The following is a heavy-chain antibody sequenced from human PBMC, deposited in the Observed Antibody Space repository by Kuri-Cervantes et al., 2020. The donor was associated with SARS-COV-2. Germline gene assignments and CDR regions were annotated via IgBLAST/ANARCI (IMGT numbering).Heavy chain of an antibody. CDR2: LSYDGNDE. Sequence: GESLKISCAASGFTFSSFAMHWVRQAPGKGLEWVAVLSYDGNDEYYADSVKGRFTISRDNSKNTMYLQMNSLRAEDTAVYYCAELGMGPVDYWGQGTLVTVSS. CDR3: AELGMGPVDY. D-gene: IGHD7-27*01. V-gene: IGHV3-30*04. J-gene: IGHJ4*02. CDR1: GFTFSSFA.